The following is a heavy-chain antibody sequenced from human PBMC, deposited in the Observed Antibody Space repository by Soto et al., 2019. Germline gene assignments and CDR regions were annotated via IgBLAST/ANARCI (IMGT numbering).Heavy chain of an antibody. D-gene: IGHD6-13*01. CDR3: ARVGQQLVGGDYFDY. V-gene: IGHV4-59*01. CDR2: IYYSGST. J-gene: IGHJ4*02. Sequence: SETLSLTCTVSGGSISSYYWSWIRQSPGKGLEWIGYIYYSGSTNYNPSLKSRVTISVDTSKNQFSLKLSSVTAADTAVYYCARVGQQLVGGDYFDYWGQGTLVTVSS. CDR1: GGSISSYY.